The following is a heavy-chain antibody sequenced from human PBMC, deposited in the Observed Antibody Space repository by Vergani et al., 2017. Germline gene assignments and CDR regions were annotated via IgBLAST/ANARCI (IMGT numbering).Heavy chain of an antibody. J-gene: IGHJ6*02. V-gene: IGHV1-69*12. CDR2: IIPIFGTA. D-gene: IGHD2-15*01. CDR1: GGPFSSYA. Sequence: QVQLVQSGAEVKKPGSSVKVSCKASGGPFSSYAISWVRQAPGQGLEWMGGIIPIFGTANYAQKFKGRVTITADESTSTAYMELSSLRSADTAVYYCAGDCGYCSGGSCDGMDVWGQGTTVTVSS. CDR3: AGDCGYCSGGSCDGMDV.